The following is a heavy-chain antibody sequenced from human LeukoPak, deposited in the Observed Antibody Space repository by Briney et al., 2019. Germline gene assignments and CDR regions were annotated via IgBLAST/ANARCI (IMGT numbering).Heavy chain of an antibody. V-gene: IGHV4-39*01. CDR1: GGSISSYY. J-gene: IGHJ4*02. CDR3: ARLEGSYYFDY. Sequence: SETLSLTCTVSGGSISSYYWGWIRQPPGKGLEWIGSIYYSGSTYYNPSLKSRVTISVDTSKNQFSLKLSSVTAADTAVYYCARLEGSYYFDYWGQGTLVTVSS. CDR2: IYYSGST. D-gene: IGHD1-26*01.